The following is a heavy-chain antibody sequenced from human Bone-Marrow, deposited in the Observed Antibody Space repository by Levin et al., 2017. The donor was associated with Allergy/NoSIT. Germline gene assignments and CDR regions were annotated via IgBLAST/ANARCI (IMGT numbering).Heavy chain of an antibody. Sequence: GGSLRLSCVGSGFTFENHGIHWVRQAPGKGLEWVSVLSYDGATEYYADSVKGRLIMSRDNSKNTVHLQIQSLRADDTAVYYCVKATRRSSYRPGWGYGMDVWGQGTTVSVS. CDR3: VKATRRSSYRPGWGYGMDV. J-gene: IGHJ6*02. CDR1: GFTFENHG. V-gene: IGHV3-33*03. CDR2: LSYDGATE. D-gene: IGHD6-6*01.